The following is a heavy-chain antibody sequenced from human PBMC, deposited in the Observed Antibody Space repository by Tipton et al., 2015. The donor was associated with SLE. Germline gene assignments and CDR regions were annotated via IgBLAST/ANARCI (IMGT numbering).Heavy chain of an antibody. Sequence: LRLSCTVSGGSIFSSYWSWIRQPPGKGLEWIGCIYFSGSTSYNPSLRSRFTMSVDPSKNQLSLKLTSVTAADTAVYYCARHGSGTYHLVDYWGQGTLVTVSS. CDR1: GGSIFSSY. CDR3: ARHGSGTYHLVDY. J-gene: IGHJ4*02. CDR2: IYFSGST. D-gene: IGHD1-26*01. V-gene: IGHV4-59*08.